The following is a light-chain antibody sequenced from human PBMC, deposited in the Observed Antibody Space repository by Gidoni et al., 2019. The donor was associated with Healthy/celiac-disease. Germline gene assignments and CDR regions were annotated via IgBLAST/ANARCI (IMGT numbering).Light chain of an antibody. CDR3: NSRDSSGNPDVV. J-gene: IGLJ2*01. CDR2: GKH. Sequence: SSELTQDPAVSVALGQTVRITCQGDSLRSYYASWYPQKPGQAPVLVIYGKHNRPSGIPDRFSGSSSGNTASLTITGAQAEDEADYYCNSRDSSGNPDVVFGGGTKLTVL. CDR1: SLRSYY. V-gene: IGLV3-19*01.